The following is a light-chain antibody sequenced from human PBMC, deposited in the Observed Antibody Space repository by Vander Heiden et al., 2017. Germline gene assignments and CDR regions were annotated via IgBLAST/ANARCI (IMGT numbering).Light chain of an antibody. CDR3: QVWDGGSAQYV. Sequence: SYVLTQPPVASVAPGQTASITCGGNNIGSKTVHWYRQKPGQAPVLVVYDDSDRPSGIPERFSGSNSGHTATLTISRVEAGDEADYYCQVWDGGSAQYVFGPGTEVAVL. CDR1: NIGSKT. J-gene: IGLJ1*01. V-gene: IGLV3-21*02. CDR2: DDS.